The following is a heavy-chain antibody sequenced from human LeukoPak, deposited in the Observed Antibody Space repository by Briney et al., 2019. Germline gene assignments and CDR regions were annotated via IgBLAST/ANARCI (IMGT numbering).Heavy chain of an antibody. V-gene: IGHV1-46*01. J-gene: IGHJ4*02. CDR3: ARGIGYYYGSSGYYVDY. CDR2: INPSGGST. CDR1: GYTFTSYY. Sequence: ASVKVSCKASGYTFTSYYMHWVRQAPGQGLEWMGIINPSGGSTSYAQKFQGRVTMTRDTSTSTVYMELSSLRSEDTAVYYCARGIGYYYGSSGYYVDYWGQGTLVTVSS. D-gene: IGHD3-22*01.